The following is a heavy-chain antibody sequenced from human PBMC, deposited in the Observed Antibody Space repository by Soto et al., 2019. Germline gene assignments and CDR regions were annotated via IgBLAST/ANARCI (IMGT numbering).Heavy chain of an antibody. V-gene: IGHV4-39*02. Sequence: PSETLSLTCSVSGGSISTSNYYWGWIRQPPGKGLEWIASIFYSGSTYYNPSLKSRVTISVDTSKNHLSLKLSSVTAADTAVYYCASFWSGYSIYFQHWGQGTLVTVSS. CDR2: IFYSGST. J-gene: IGHJ1*01. D-gene: IGHD3-3*01. CDR1: GGSISTSNYY. CDR3: ASFWSGYSIYFQH.